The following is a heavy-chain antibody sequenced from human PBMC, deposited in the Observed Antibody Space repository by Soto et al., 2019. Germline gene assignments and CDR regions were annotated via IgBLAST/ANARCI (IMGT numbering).Heavy chain of an antibody. J-gene: IGHJ4*02. Sequence: QVQLVQSGAEVKKPGSSAKVSCKASGGTFNNYAINWVRQAPGEGLEWMGGIIPISGTTNYARKFQGRVTIIADKSTSTVYMELTSPRSEDTALYYCARWGGLSCSGGSCFKKPFDYWGQGTLVTVSS. D-gene: IGHD2-15*01. CDR1: GGTFNNYA. CDR2: IIPISGTT. CDR3: ARWGGLSCSGGSCFKKPFDY. V-gene: IGHV1-69*06.